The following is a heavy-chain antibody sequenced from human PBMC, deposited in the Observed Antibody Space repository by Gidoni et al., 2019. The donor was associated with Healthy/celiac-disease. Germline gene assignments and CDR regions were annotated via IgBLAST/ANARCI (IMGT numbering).Heavy chain of an antibody. J-gene: IGHJ4*02. CDR1: GFTFSSYG. V-gene: IGHV3-33*01. CDR3: ARDLGGGLDY. CDR2: IGYDGSNK. Sequence: QVQLVASGGGVVQPGRSLRLSCAASGFTFSSYGMHSVRQAPGKGLELVVVIGYDGSNKYYADSVKGRFTISRDNSKNTLYLQMNSLRAEDTAVYYCARDLGGGLDYWGQGTLVTVSS. D-gene: IGHD3-16*01.